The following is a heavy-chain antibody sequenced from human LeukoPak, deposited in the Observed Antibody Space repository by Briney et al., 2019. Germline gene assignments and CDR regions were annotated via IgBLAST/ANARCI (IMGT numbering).Heavy chain of an antibody. CDR2: ISAYNGNT. CDR3: AREVYDILTGYFDAFDI. J-gene: IGHJ3*02. D-gene: IGHD3-9*01. Sequence: ASVKVSCKASGYIFTGHYMHWARQAPGQGLEWMGWISAYNGNTSYAQKLQGRVTMTTDTSTSTAYMELRSLRSDDTAVYYCAREVYDILTGYFDAFDIWGQGTMVTVSS. V-gene: IGHV1-18*04. CDR1: GYIFTGHY.